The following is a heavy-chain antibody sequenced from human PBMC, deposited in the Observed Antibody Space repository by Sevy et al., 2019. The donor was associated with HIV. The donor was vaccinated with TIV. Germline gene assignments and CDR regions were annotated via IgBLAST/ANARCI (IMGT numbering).Heavy chain of an antibody. CDR3: AREEVKLVSFGMDV. CDR2: INPNSGGT. J-gene: IGHJ6*02. Sequence: ASVKVSCKASGYTFTGYYMHWVRQAPGQGLEWMGWINPNSGGTNYAQKFQGRVTMTRDTSISTAYMELSRLRSDDTAVYYCAREEVKLVSFGMDVWGQGTTVTVSS. CDR1: GYTFTGYY. D-gene: IGHD1-1*01. V-gene: IGHV1-2*02.